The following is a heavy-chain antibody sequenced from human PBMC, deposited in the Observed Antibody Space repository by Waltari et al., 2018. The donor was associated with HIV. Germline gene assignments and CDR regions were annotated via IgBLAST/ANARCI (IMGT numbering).Heavy chain of an antibody. CDR3: ARDTHWLAYLFDS. Sequence: QLRLVQSGAEVKKPGASVKVSCRTSGYSFNGSYIHWVRQAPGQGLEWMGWINPDTGDTKYAQNFQGRVTMTRDTSINTAYMDLSSLRSDDTAVYYCARDTHWLAYLFDSWGQGTLVTVSS. CDR2: INPDTGDT. D-gene: IGHD6-19*01. CDR1: GYSFNGSY. J-gene: IGHJ4*02. V-gene: IGHV1-2*02.